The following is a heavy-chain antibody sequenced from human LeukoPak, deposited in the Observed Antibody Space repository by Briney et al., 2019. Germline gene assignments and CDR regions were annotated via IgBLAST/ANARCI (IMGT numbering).Heavy chain of an antibody. V-gene: IGHV1-18*01. CDR3: ARGLTIFGVVTDYYYYYYMDV. Sequence: ASVKVSCKASGYTFTSYGISWVRQAPGQGLEWMGWISAYNGNTNYAQKLQGRVTMTTDTSTSTAYMELRSLRSDDTAAYYCARGLTIFGVVTDYYYYYYMDVWGKGTTVTVSS. J-gene: IGHJ6*03. CDR2: ISAYNGNT. D-gene: IGHD3-3*01. CDR1: GYTFTSYG.